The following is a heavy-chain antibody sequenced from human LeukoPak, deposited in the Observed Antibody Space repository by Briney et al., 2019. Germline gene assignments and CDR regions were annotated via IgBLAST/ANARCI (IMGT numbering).Heavy chain of an antibody. CDR1: GFTFSSYW. D-gene: IGHD6-19*01. CDR2: INSDGSST. Sequence: GGSLRLSCAASGFTFSSYWMHWVRQAPGKGLVWVSRINSDGSSTSYADSVKGRFTISRDHAKNTLYLQMNSLRAEDTAVYYCARGPLIAVAGTGIDYWGQGTLVTVSS. CDR3: ARGPLIAVAGTGIDY. J-gene: IGHJ4*02. V-gene: IGHV3-74*01.